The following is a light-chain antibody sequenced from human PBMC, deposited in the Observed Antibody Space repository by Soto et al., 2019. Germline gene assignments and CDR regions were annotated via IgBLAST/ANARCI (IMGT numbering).Light chain of an antibody. V-gene: IGLV1-44*01. CDR3: AVGEDGLDAWM. Sequence: QSVLTQSPSASGTPGQRVTMSCSGSRSNIGSNSVSWYQQLPGTVPKLLIYGSNERPLGVPDRFSGSKSGTSASLAISRPQAGDGAHFYLAVGEDGLDAWMFGGGTKPTV. CDR1: RSNIGSNS. J-gene: IGLJ3*02. CDR2: GSN.